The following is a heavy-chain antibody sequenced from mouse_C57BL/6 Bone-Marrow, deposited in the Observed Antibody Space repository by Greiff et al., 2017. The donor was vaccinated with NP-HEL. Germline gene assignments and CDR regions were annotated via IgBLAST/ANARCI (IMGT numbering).Heavy chain of an antibody. D-gene: IGHD1-1*01. V-gene: IGHV2-6*03. J-gene: IGHJ1*03. CDR2: IWSDGST. Sequence: VKLVESGPGLVAPSQSLSITCTVSGFSLTSYGVHWVRQPPGKGLEWLVVIWSDGSTTYNSALKSRLSISKDNSTSQVFLKMNSLQTEITAMYYCARDESYLYWDIEVWGTGTTGTVSA. CDR3: ARDESYLYWDIEV. CDR1: GFSLTSYG.